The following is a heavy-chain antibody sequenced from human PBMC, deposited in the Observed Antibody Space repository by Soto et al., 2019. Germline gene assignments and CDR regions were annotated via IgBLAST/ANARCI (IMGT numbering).Heavy chain of an antibody. D-gene: IGHD2-2*02. V-gene: IGHV3-23*01. CDR3: AKDLWRYCSSTSCYTEFDAFDI. CDR2: ISGRGGST. CDR1: GFTFSSYA. J-gene: IGHJ3*02. Sequence: GGSLRLSCAASGFTFSSYAMSWVRQAPGKGLEWVSAISGRGGSTYYADSVKGRFTISRDNSKNTLYLQMNSLRAEDTAVYYCAKDLWRYCSSTSCYTEFDAFDIWGQGTMVTFS.